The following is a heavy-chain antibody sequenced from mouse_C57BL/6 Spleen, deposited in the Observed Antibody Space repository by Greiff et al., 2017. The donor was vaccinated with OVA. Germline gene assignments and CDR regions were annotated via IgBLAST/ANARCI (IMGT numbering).Heavy chain of an antibody. Sequence: VQLQQSGAELAKPGASVKLSCKASGYTFTSYWMHWVKQRPGQGLEWIGYINPSSGYTKYNQKFKDKATLTADKSASTAYMQLSRRTYEDSAVYYCARSPYYYGSSDWYFDVWGTGTTVTVSS. J-gene: IGHJ1*03. D-gene: IGHD1-1*01. CDR3: ARSPYYYGSSDWYFDV. CDR2: INPSSGYT. V-gene: IGHV1-7*01. CDR1: GYTFTSYW.